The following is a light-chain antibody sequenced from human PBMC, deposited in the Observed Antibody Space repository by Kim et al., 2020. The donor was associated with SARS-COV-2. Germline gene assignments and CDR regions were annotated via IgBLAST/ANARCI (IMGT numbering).Light chain of an antibody. J-gene: IGLJ2*01. Sequence: VALGQTVRITCQGDSLRSYYTTWFQRKPGQAPIVVVYGKNNRPSGIPARFSGSSSGNTASLTITGTQAGDEADYYCNSRDNNDNVLFGGGTRLTVL. CDR2: GKN. CDR3: NSRDNNDNVL. CDR1: SLRSYY. V-gene: IGLV3-19*01.